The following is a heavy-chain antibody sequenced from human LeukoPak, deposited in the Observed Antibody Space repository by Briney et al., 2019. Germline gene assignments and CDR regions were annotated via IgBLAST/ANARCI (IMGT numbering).Heavy chain of an antibody. CDR3: AKSAGVATIYFDS. Sequence: GGSLRLSCAASGFSFSDYYMSWIRQAPGKGLEWVSYINSGGSIISDADSVKGRFTISRDNAQNSLFLQMNSLRPEDTAVYFCAKSAGVATIYFDSWGQGAQVTVSS. J-gene: IGHJ4*02. CDR1: GFSFSDYY. V-gene: IGHV3-11*01. CDR2: INSGGSII. D-gene: IGHD5-12*01.